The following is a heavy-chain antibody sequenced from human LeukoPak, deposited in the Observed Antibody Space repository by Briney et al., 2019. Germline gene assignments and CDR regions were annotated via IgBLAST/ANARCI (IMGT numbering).Heavy chain of an antibody. CDR1: GFTFSSYG. J-gene: IGHJ6*02. CDR2: IWYDGSNK. Sequence: GGSLRLSCAASGFTFSSYGMLWVRQAPGKGLEWVAVIWYDGSNKYYADSVKGRFTISRDNSKNTLYLQMNSLRAEDTAVYYCARDSRRYCTNGVCYIRYGMDVWGQGTTVTVSS. D-gene: IGHD2-8*01. V-gene: IGHV3-33*01. CDR3: ARDSRRYCTNGVCYIRYGMDV.